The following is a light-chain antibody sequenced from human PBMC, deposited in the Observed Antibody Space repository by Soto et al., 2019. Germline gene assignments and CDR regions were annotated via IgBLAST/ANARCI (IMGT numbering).Light chain of an antibody. CDR3: QQRNNWPLT. Sequence: EIVLTQSPGTLSLSPGERATLSCSASQTVDTNYLAWYQQIPGQAPRLLIYDASIRATGIPARFSGSGSGTNFSLTISSLEPEDFAVYYCQQRNNWPLTFGGGTKVDIK. J-gene: IGKJ4*01. V-gene: IGKV3-11*01. CDR2: DAS. CDR1: QTVDTNY.